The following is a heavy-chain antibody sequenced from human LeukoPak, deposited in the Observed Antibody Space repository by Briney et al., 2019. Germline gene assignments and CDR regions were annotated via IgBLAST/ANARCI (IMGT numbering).Heavy chain of an antibody. J-gene: IGHJ4*02. CDR1: GGSISSGDYY. Sequence: SETLSLTCTVSGGSISSGDYYWSWIRQPPGKGLEWIGYIYYSGSTYYNPSLKSRVTISVDTSKNQFSLKLSSVTAADTAVYYCAGKDIVAEGNDYWGQGTLVTVSS. CDR3: AGKDIVAEGNDY. CDR2: IYYSGST. D-gene: IGHD2-15*01. V-gene: IGHV4-30-4*08.